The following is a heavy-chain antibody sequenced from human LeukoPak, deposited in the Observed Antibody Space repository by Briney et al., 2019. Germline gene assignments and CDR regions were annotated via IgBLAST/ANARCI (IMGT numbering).Heavy chain of an antibody. J-gene: IGHJ4*02. V-gene: IGHV3-23*01. CDR2: IIDSGGST. CDR3: AKRYYSSSRTSYYFDY. CDR1: GFTFSTYA. Sequence: GGSLRLSCAASGFTFSTYAMSWVRQAPGKGLEWVSAIIDSGGSTFYADSVKGRFTISRDNSKNTLYLQMNSLMAEDTAVYYCAKRYYSSSRTSYYFDYWGQGTLVTVSS. D-gene: IGHD6-6*01.